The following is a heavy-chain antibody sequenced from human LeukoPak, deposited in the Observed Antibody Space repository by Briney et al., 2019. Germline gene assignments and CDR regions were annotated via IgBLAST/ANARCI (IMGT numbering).Heavy chain of an antibody. Sequence: PGGSLRLSCAASGFTVSSNYMSWVRQAPGKGLEWVSAISGSGGSTYYADSVKGRFTISRDNSKNTLYLQMNSLRAEDTAVYYCAKDGGYYDSRARISTVDYWGQGTLVTVSS. D-gene: IGHD3-22*01. CDR1: GFTVSSNY. V-gene: IGHV3-23*01. CDR3: AKDGGYYDSRARISTVDY. CDR2: ISGSGGST. J-gene: IGHJ4*02.